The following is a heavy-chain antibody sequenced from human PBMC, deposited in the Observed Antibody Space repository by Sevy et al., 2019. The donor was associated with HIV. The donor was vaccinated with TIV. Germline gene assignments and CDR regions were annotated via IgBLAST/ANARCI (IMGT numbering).Heavy chain of an antibody. D-gene: IGHD3-10*01. J-gene: IGHJ3*02. V-gene: IGHV3-21*01. CDR3: AILWFGEFDTFDI. CDR1: GFTFSSYT. Sequence: GGSLRLSCAASGFTFSSYTINWVRQAPGKGLEWVSSISSSTSYIYYADSLKGRFTISRDNAKNSLFLQMNSLRAEDRAVYYCAILWFGEFDTFDIWGQGTMVTVSS. CDR2: ISSSTSYI.